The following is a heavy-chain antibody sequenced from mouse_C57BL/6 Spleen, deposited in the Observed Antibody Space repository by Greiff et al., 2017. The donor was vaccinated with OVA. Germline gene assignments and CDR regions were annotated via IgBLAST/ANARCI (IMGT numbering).Heavy chain of an antibody. J-gene: IGHJ2*01. V-gene: IGHV1-75*01. CDR3: ARGTTVVATGGFDY. CDR1: GYTFTDYY. Sequence: QVQLKESGPELVKPGASVKISCKASGYTFTDYYINWVKQRPGQGLEWIGWIFPGSGSTYYNEKFKGKATLTVDKSSSTAYMLLSSLTSEDSAVYFCARGTTVVATGGFDYWGQGTTLTVSS. D-gene: IGHD1-1*01. CDR2: IFPGSGST.